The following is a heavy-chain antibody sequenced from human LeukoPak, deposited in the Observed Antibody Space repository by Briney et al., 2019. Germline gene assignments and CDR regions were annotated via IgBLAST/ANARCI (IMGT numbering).Heavy chain of an antibody. CDR3: ARGLSGSYGSSYYYYYMDV. CDR1: GYTFTGYY. CDR2: ISAYNGNT. Sequence: ASVKVSCKASGYTFTGYYMHWVRQAPGHGLEWMGWISAYNGNTNYAQKLQGRVTMTTDTSTSTAYMELRRLRSDDTAVYYCARGLSGSYGSSYYYYYMDVWGKGTTVTISS. J-gene: IGHJ6*03. V-gene: IGHV1-18*04. D-gene: IGHD1-26*01.